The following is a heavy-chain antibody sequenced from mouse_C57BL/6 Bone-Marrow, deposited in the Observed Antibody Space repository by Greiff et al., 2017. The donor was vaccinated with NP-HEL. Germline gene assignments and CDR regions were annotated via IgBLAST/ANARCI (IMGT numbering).Heavy chain of an antibody. D-gene: IGHD2-1*01. CDR2: ISDGGSYT. CDR3: ARVYGNFDV. Sequence: EVQLVESGGGLVKPGGSLKLSCAASGFTFSSYAMSWVRQTPEKRLEWVATISDGGSYTYYPDNVKGRFTISRDNAKNNLYLQMSHLKSEDTAMYYCARVYGNFDVWGTGTTVTVSS. CDR1: GFTFSSYA. J-gene: IGHJ1*03. V-gene: IGHV5-4*01.